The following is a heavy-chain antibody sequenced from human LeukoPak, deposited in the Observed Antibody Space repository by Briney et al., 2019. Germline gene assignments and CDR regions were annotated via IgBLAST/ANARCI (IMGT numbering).Heavy chain of an antibody. D-gene: IGHD5-18*01. V-gene: IGHV4-39*01. J-gene: IGHJ4*02. CDR2: IYYSGST. CDR3: ARHLYTAMVSFDY. CDR1: GGSISSSSYY. Sequence: SETLSLTCTVSGGSISSSSYYWGWIRQPPGKGLEWIGSIYYSGSTYYNPSLKSRVTISVDTSKNQFSLKLSSVTAADTAVYYCARHLYTAMVSFDYWGQGTLVTVSS.